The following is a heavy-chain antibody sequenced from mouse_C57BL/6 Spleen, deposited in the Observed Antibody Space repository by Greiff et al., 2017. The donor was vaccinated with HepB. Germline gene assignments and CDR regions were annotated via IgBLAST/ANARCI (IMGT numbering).Heavy chain of an antibody. Sequence: QVQLQQSGPELVKPGASVKISCKASGYSFTSYYIHWVKQRPGQGLEWIGWIYPGSGNTKYNEKFKGKATLTADTSSSTAYMQLSSLTSEDSAVYYCARWHYGSSLGAMDYWGQGTSVTVSS. J-gene: IGHJ4*01. V-gene: IGHV1-66*01. CDR1: GYSFTSYY. D-gene: IGHD1-1*01. CDR2: IYPGSGNT. CDR3: ARWHYGSSLGAMDY.